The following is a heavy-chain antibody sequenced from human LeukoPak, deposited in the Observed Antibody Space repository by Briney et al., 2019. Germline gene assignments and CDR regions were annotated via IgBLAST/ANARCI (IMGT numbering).Heavy chain of an antibody. CDR2: IKSKAYGGTT. D-gene: IGHD2-21*02. CDR3: ARPCGGACYLFDY. J-gene: IGHJ4*02. Sequence: GGSLRLSCTASGFTFGDYAMSWVRQAPGKGLEWVGFIKSKAYGGTTEYAASVKGRFTISRDDSKSIAYLQMNSLKNEDTAVYYCARPCGGACYLFDYWGQGTLVTVSS. V-gene: IGHV3-49*04. CDR1: GFTFGDYA.